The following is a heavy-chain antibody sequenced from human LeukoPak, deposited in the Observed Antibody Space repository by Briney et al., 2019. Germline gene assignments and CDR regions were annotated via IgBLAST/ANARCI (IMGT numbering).Heavy chain of an antibody. CDR2: ISNSGTT. V-gene: IGHV4-31*11. CDR3: ARDVVVTSSPDAFDI. Sequence: PSQTLSLTCAVSGDSDSSGGYRWTWIRQHPGKGLEWIGYISNSGTTSYNPSLKSRVSISVDTSNNQFSLRLSSVTAADTAAYYCARDVVVTSSPDAFDIWAKGPWSPSLQ. D-gene: IGHD2-21*02. J-gene: IGHJ3*02. CDR1: GDSDSSGGYR.